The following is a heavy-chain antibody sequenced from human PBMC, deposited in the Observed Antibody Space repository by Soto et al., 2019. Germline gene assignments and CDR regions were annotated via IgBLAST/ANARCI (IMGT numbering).Heavy chain of an antibody. Sequence: SETLSLTCAVSGGSISSGGYSWSWIRQPPGKGLEWIGYIYHSGSTNYNPSLESRVTISADTSKNQFSLKLTSVTAADTAVYYCARGPRQGDRIYDFVSWGRGSLVTVSS. CDR2: IYHSGST. V-gene: IGHV4-30-2*01. J-gene: IGHJ4*02. D-gene: IGHD5-12*01. CDR3: ARGPRQGDRIYDFVS. CDR1: GGSISSGGYS.